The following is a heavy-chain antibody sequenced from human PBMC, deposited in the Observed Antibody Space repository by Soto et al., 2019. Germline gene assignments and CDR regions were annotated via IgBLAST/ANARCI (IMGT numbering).Heavy chain of an antibody. Sequence: QVQLVQSGAEVKKPGSSVKVSCKASGGTFSNYPISWVRQAPGQGLEWMGGIMPIFGTVNYAQKFQGRVTITADESTRTAYMELRSLRSEDTAVYYCARGNHRWLQLWYFDLWGRGTLVTVSS. D-gene: IGHD5-12*01. CDR3: ARGNHRWLQLWYFDL. J-gene: IGHJ2*01. CDR2: IMPIFGTV. V-gene: IGHV1-69*12. CDR1: GGTFSNYP.